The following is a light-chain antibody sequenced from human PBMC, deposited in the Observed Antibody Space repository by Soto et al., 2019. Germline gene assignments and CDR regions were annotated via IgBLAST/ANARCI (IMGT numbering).Light chain of an antibody. CDR2: GAS. J-gene: IGKJ1*01. CDR1: QSVSSNF. CDR3: QQYGSSPRT. V-gene: IGKV3-20*01. Sequence: EIVLTQSPGTLSLSPGDRATLSCRASQSVSSNFLAWYQQKPGQAPRLLIYGASIRATGIPDRFSGSGSGTAFTLTIRRLEPEDFAMYFCQQYGSSPRTFGQGTKVEIK.